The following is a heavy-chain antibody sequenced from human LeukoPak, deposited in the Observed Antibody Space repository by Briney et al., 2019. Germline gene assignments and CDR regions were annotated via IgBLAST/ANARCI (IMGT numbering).Heavy chain of an antibody. J-gene: IGHJ5*02. CDR3: ARNGIYQLHWVWFDP. V-gene: IGHV3-30-3*01. D-gene: IGHD2-2*01. Sequence: PGGSLRLSCAASGFTFDDYAMHWVRQAPGKGLEWVAVISYDGSNKYYADSVKGRFTISRDNSKNTLYLQMNSLRVEDTAVYYCARNGIYQLHWVWFDPWGQGTLVTVSS. CDR1: GFTFDDYA. CDR2: ISYDGSNK.